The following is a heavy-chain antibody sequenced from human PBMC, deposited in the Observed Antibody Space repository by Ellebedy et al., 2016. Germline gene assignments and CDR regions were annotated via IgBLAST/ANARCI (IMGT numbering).Heavy chain of an antibody. CDR2: IANHGGNK. J-gene: IGHJ4*02. V-gene: IGHV3-30-3*01. CDR3: VRGFGSGRDLDY. Sequence: GESLKISXAASGFIFRDYAMHWVRQAPGKGLEWVAAIANHGGNKYYADSVKGRFTISRDNSKDTLYLQMNSLRSEDTTVYYCVRGFGSGRDLDYWGQGTLVIVSS. CDR1: GFIFRDYA. D-gene: IGHD3-10*01.